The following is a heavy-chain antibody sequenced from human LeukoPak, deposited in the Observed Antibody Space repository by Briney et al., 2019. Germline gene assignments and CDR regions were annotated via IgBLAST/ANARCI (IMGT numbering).Heavy chain of an antibody. CDR3: ARDPSPTRATGGFDY. J-gene: IGHJ4*02. Sequence: GGSLRLSCAASGFSFSNYWMSWVRQAPGKGLEWVANIKEDGSEKYYVDSVKGRFTTSRDNGKNSLYLQMNSLTAEDTAVYYCARDPSPTRATGGFDYWGQGTLVTVSS. V-gene: IGHV3-7*01. D-gene: IGHD5-24*01. CDR2: IKEDGSEK. CDR1: GFSFSNYW.